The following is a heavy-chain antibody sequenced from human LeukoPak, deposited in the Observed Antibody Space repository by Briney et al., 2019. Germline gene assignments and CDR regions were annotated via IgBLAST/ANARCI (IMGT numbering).Heavy chain of an antibody. CDR3: ARAPEYYYGSGSYHDY. CDR2: IYSGGST. CDR1: GFTVSSNY. J-gene: IGHJ4*02. D-gene: IGHD3-10*01. V-gene: IGHV3-66*01. Sequence: GGSLRLSCAASGFTVSSNYMSWVRQAPGKGLEWVSVIYSGGSTYYADSVKGRFTISRDNSKNTLYLQMNSLRAEDTAVYYCARAPEYYYGSGSYHDYWGQGTLVTVSS.